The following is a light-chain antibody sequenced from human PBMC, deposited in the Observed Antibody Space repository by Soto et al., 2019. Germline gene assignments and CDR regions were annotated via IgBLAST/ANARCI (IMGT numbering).Light chain of an antibody. CDR2: DSS. Sequence: TQSPSTLSASVGDRVTITCRASQSISSCLAWYQQKPGQAPRLLIYDSSIRATGIPDRFSGSGSGTDFTLTISRLEPEDFAVYYCQQYGSSPITFGQGTRLEIK. J-gene: IGKJ5*01. CDR1: QSISSC. V-gene: IGKV3D-20*01. CDR3: QQYGSSPIT.